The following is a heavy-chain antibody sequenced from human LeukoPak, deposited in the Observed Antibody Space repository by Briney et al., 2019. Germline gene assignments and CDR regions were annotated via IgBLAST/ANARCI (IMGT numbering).Heavy chain of an antibody. CDR1: GGSISSSSYY. V-gene: IGHV4-39*07. Sequence: SETLSLTCTVSGGSISSSSYYWGWIRQPPGKGLEWIGSIYYSGSTYYNPSLKSRVTISVDTSKNQFSLKLSSVTAADTAVYYCARVAVAGTWYFDYWGQGTLVTVSS. CDR2: IYYSGST. CDR3: ARVAVAGTWYFDY. J-gene: IGHJ4*02. D-gene: IGHD6-19*01.